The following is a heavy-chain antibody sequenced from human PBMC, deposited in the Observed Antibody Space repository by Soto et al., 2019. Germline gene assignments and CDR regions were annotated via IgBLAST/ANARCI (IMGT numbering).Heavy chain of an antibody. CDR2: MNPNSGNT. Sequence: EASVKVSCKASGYTFTSYDINWVRQATGQGLEWMGWMNPNSGNTGYAQKFQGRVTMTRNTSISTAYMELSSLRSEDTAVYYCARMAQGIAAAGTGLDYWGQGTLVTVSS. CDR1: GYTFTSYD. J-gene: IGHJ4*02. V-gene: IGHV1-8*01. CDR3: ARMAQGIAAAGTGLDY. D-gene: IGHD6-13*01.